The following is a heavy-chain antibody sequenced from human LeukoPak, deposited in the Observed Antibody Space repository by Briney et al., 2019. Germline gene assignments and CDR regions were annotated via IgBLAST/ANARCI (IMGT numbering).Heavy chain of an antibody. V-gene: IGHV3-7*01. J-gene: IGHJ3*01. Sequence: GGSLRLSCEVSGFTFSNYGMMWVRQAPGKGLEWVASIDEDGSETNYVDSVTGRSTVSRDHAKNSLFLQMNSLRAEDTAVYYCVRYGRRANDQPFDVWGQGTMVTVSS. CDR1: GFTFSNYG. D-gene: IGHD1-1*01. CDR3: VRYGRRANDQPFDV. CDR2: IDEDGSET.